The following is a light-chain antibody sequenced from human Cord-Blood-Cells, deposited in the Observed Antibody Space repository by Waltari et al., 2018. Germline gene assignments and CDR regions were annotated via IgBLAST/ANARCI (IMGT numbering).Light chain of an antibody. J-gene: IGLJ1*01. V-gene: IGLV2-8*01. CDR1: RSHVGGYNY. CDR2: EVM. CDR3: SSYAGSNNVV. Sequence: QSALTQPPYASGSPGQSVTISCTGTRSHVGGYNYVSWYQTHPGKAPKLMIDEVMKRPAGVPDRFSDSKAGNTASLTVSGLQAEDEADYYCSSYAGSNNVVFGTGTKVTVL.